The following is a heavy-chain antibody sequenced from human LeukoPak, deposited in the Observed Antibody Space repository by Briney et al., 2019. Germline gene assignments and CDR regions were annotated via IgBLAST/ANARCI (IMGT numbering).Heavy chain of an antibody. CDR3: ARDPLWFGEQYYYGMDV. J-gene: IGHJ6*02. CDR1: GGSICSGGYS. Sequence: SETLSLTCAVSGGSICSGGYSWSWIRQPPGKGLEWIGYIYHSGSTYYNPSLKSRVTISVDRSKNQFSLKLSSVTAADTAVYYCARDPLWFGEQYYYGMDVWGQGTTVTVSS. V-gene: IGHV4-30-2*01. CDR2: IYHSGST. D-gene: IGHD3-10*01.